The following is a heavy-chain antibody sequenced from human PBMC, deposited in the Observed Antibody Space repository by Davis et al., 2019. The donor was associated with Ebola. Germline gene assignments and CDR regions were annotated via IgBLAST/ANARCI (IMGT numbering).Heavy chain of an antibody. J-gene: IGHJ4*02. V-gene: IGHV3-7*01. CDR1: GFIFNSYW. CDR3: SRAENYGYCFDY. D-gene: IGHD3-16*01. CDR2: IKRDGSEI. Sequence: PGGSLRLSCAASGFIFNSYWMTWVRQAPGKGLEWVANIKRDGSEIYYVDSVKGRFTISRDNAKNSVYLQMNSLRGEDTAVYYCSRAENYGYCFDYWGQGTLVTVSS.